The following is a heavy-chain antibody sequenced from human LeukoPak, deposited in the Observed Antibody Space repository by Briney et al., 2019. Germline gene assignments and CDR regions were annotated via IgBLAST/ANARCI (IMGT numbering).Heavy chain of an antibody. V-gene: IGHV3-30*18. J-gene: IGHJ4*02. CDR2: ISYDGSNK. CDR1: GFTFSSYG. CDR3: AKSQQLAEEFSGFDY. Sequence: PGGSLRLSCAASGFTFSSYGMHWVRQAPGKGLEWVAVISYDGSNKYYADSVKGRFTISRDNSKNTLYLQMNSLRAEDTAVYYCAKSQQLAEEFSGFDYWGQGTLVTVSS. D-gene: IGHD3-10*01.